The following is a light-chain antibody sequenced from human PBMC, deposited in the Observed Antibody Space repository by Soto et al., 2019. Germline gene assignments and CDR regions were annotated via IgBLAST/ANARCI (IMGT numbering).Light chain of an antibody. V-gene: IGKV3-20*01. CDR1: QRVSSSY. CDR3: QQYGSSPLFT. J-gene: IGKJ3*01. CDR2: GAS. Sequence: EIVLTQSPGTLSLSPGERATLSCRARQRVSSSYLAWYQQKPGQAPRLLIYGASSRATGIPDRFSGSGSGTDFALTISRLEPVDFAVYYCQQYGSSPLFTFGPGTKVDIK.